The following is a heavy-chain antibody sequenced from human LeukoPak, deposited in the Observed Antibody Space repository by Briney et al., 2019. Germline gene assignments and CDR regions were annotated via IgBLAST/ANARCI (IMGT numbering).Heavy chain of an antibody. CDR2: ISSSSTI. Sequence: GGSLRLSCAASGFTFSSYSMNWVRQAPGKGLGWVSYISSSSTIYYADSVKGRFTISRDNAKNSLYLQMNSLRAEDTAVYYCARDPNSSDYYNSSGYYQLDAFDIWGQGTMVTVSS. CDR1: GFTFSSYS. V-gene: IGHV3-48*01. CDR3: ARDPNSSDYYNSSGYYQLDAFDI. J-gene: IGHJ3*02. D-gene: IGHD3-22*01.